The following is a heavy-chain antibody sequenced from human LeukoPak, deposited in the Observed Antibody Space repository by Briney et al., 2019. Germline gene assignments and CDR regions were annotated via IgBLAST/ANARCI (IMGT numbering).Heavy chain of an antibody. Sequence: PGRSLRLSCAASGFTFSIYAMHWVRQAPGKGLERVAFISYDGSNKYYADSVKGRFTISRDNSKNTLYLQMNSLRAEDTAVYYCARDPVVPAAMMVVGAFDIWGQGTMVTVSS. D-gene: IGHD2-2*01. CDR3: ARDPVVPAAMMVVGAFDI. J-gene: IGHJ3*02. CDR1: GFTFSIYA. V-gene: IGHV3-30*04. CDR2: ISYDGSNK.